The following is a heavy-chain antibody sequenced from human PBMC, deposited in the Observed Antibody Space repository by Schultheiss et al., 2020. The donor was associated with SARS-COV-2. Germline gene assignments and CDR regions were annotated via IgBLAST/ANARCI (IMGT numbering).Heavy chain of an antibody. J-gene: IGHJ5*02. V-gene: IGHV4-61*01. Sequence: SQTLSLTCTVSGGSVSSGSYYWSWIRQPPGKGLEWIGYIYYSGSTNYNPSLKSRVTISVDTSKNQFSLKLSSVTAADTAVYYCARITVTKILRRYNWFDPWGQGTLVTVSS. CDR2: IYYSGST. D-gene: IGHD4-17*01. CDR1: GGSVSSGSYY. CDR3: ARITVTKILRRYNWFDP.